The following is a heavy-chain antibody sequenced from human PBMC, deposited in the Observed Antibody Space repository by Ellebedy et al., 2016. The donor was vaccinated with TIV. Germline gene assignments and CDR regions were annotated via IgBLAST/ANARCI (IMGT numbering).Heavy chain of an antibody. Sequence: GGSLRLSCAASGFTFSRYWMSWVRQAPGKGLEWLAKIKQDGSEINYVDSVKGRFNTSRDNAKSSLYLQMNSLRAEDTALYYCAREFSFVVPGTARSDAFDIWGQGTMVTVSS. J-gene: IGHJ3*02. V-gene: IGHV3-7*03. D-gene: IGHD2-2*01. CDR1: GFTFSRYW. CDR3: AREFSFVVPGTARSDAFDI. CDR2: IKQDGSEI.